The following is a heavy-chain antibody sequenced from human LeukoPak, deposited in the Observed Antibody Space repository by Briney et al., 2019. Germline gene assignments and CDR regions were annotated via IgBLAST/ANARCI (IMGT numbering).Heavy chain of an antibody. D-gene: IGHD4-23*01. V-gene: IGHV3-53*01. Sequence: GGSLRLACAASGFTGSGNYMSCDGQAPGKGLEWVSVIYSGGSTYYADSVKGRFTISRDNSKNTLYLQLNILIDEDTSVYYSARVLSYCGNPQYGMDVWGQGTTVTVSS. J-gene: IGHJ6*02. CDR2: IYSGGST. CDR1: GFTGSGNY. CDR3: ARVLSYCGNPQYGMDV.